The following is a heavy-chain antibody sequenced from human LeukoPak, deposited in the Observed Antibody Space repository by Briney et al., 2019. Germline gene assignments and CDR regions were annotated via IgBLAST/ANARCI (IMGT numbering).Heavy chain of an antibody. Sequence: PSETLSLTCAVYGGSFSGYYWSWIRQPPGKGLEWIGEINHSGSTNYNPSLKSRVTISVDTSKNQLSLKLSSVTAADTAVYYCARGVYSYGWMVDYWGQGTLVTVSS. D-gene: IGHD5-18*01. V-gene: IGHV4-34*01. CDR2: INHSGST. CDR1: GGSFSGYY. J-gene: IGHJ4*02. CDR3: ARGVYSYGWMVDY.